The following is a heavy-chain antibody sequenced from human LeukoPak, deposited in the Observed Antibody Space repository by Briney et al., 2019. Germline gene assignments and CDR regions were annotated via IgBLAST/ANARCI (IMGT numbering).Heavy chain of an antibody. CDR2: ISSSGTKI. CDR3: ARERSLGLRGVFDI. J-gene: IGHJ3*02. CDR1: GFTYSHYG. Sequence: PGRSLRLSCTASGFTYSHYGMHWVRQAPGKGLEWLSSISSSGTKIYYADSVKGRFTISRDNARNSVYLQMNSLRAEDTGVYYCARERSLGLRGVFDIWGQATMVTVSS. V-gene: IGHV3-21*01. D-gene: IGHD3-16*01.